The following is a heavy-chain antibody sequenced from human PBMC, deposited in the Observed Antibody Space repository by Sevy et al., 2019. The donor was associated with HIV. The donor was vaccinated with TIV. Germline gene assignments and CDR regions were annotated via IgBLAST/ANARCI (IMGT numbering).Heavy chain of an antibody. CDR2: ITYDGSNK. CDR3: ARDDEPDYYDFDMDV. Sequence: GGSLRLSCAASGFTFSNAWMSWVRQAPGKGLEWVAVITYDGSNKYYADSVKGRFTISRDNSKNTLYLQMDGLRAEDTALYYCARDDEPDYYDFDMDVWGQGTTVTVSS. V-gene: IGHV3-30-3*01. J-gene: IGHJ6*02. CDR1: GFTFSNAW.